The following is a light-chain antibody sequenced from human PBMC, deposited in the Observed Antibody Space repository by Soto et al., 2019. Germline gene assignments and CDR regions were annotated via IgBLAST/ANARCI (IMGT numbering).Light chain of an antibody. CDR3: SSYTSSSNYG. Sequence: QSALTQPASVSGSPGQSITISCTGTSSDVGGYNYVSWYQQHPGKAPKLMIYEVSNRPSGVSNRCSGSRSGNTASLTISGLQAEDEADYYCSSYTSSSNYGFGTGTKLTVL. V-gene: IGLV2-14*01. CDR2: EVS. CDR1: SSDVGGYNY. J-gene: IGLJ1*01.